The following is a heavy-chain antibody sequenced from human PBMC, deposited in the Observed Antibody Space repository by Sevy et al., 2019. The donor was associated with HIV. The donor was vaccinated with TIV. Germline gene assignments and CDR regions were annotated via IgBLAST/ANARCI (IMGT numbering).Heavy chain of an antibody. J-gene: IGHJ4*02. CDR1: GDSVSSGSYF. Sequence: SETLSLTCTVSGDSVSSGSYFWSWIRQPPGKGLEWIGYISYSWSTNYNPSLKSRVTISVDTSKKQFSLKLTSVTAADTAVYFCARGSRGYSYGWGQGTLVTVSS. D-gene: IGHD5-18*01. CDR2: ISYSWST. V-gene: IGHV4-61*01. CDR3: ARGSRGYSYG.